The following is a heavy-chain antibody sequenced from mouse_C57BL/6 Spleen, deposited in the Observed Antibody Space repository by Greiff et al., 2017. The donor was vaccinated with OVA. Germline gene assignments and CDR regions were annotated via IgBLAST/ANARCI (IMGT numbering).Heavy chain of an antibody. CDR3: ARLGDYDAAMDY. Sequence: VQLQQPGAELVRPGPSVKLSCKASGYTFTSYWMHWVKQRPGQGLEWIGVIDPSDSYTNYNQKFKGKATLTVDTSSSTAYMQLSSLTSEDSAVYYGARLGDYDAAMDYWGQGTSVTVAS. CDR1: GYTFTSYW. J-gene: IGHJ4*01. CDR2: IDPSDSYT. D-gene: IGHD2-4*01. V-gene: IGHV1-59*01.